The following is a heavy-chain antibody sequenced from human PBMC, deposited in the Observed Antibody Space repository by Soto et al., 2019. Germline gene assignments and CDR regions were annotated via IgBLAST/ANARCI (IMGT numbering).Heavy chain of an antibody. J-gene: IGHJ4*02. CDR3: ARDYGSGSPECYFDY. CDR2: INAGNGNT. Sequence: GASVKVSCKASGYTFTSYAMHWVRQAPGQRLEWMGWINAGNGNTKYSKKFQGRVTITRDTSANTAYMELSSLRSEDTAVYYCARDYGSGSPECYFDYWGQGTLVTVSS. D-gene: IGHD3-10*01. CDR1: GYTFTSYA. V-gene: IGHV1-3*01.